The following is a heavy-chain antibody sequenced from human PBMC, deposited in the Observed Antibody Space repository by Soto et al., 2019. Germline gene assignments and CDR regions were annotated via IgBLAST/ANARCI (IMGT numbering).Heavy chain of an antibody. CDR1: GFTFSSYS. Sequence: EVQLVESGGGLVKPGGSLRLSCAASGFTFSSYSMNWVRQAPGKGLEWVSSISSSSSYIYYADSVKGRFTISRDNAKNSLYLQMNSLRAEDTAVYYCASDGPTVTTDYWGQGTLVTVSS. CDR2: ISSSSSYI. D-gene: IGHD4-17*01. V-gene: IGHV3-21*01. CDR3: ASDGPTVTTDY. J-gene: IGHJ4*02.